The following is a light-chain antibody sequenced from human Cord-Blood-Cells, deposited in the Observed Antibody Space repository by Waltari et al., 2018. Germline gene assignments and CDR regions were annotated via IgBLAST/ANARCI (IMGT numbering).Light chain of an antibody. Sequence: DIVMTQSPLSLPVTPGEPASISCSSSQSLLHSNGYNYLDWYLQKPGQSPQLLIYLGSNRASGVPDRFSGSGSGTDFTLKISRVEAEDVGVYYCMQALQTLQTTLTFGGGTKVEIK. CDR3: MQALQTLQTTLT. J-gene: IGKJ4*01. CDR2: LGS. V-gene: IGKV2-28*01. CDR1: QSLLHSNGYNY.